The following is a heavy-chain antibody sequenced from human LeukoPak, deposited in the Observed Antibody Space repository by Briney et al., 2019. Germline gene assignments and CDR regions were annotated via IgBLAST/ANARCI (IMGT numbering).Heavy chain of an antibody. CDR1: GGSISSGHYW. Sequence: SETLSLTCTVSGGSISSGHYWWGWIRQPSGKGLDWIGSIYCSGNTHYNPSLQSRVTVSVDTSKNQFSLKLTSVTAADTAVYYCVRQRGVGSWSFDYWGQGNLVTVSS. V-gene: IGHV4-39*01. CDR2: IYCSGNT. J-gene: IGHJ4*02. D-gene: IGHD2-15*01. CDR3: VRQRGVGSWSFDY.